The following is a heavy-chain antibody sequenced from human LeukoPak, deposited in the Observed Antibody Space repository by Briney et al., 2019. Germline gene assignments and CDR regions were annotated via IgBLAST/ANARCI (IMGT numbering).Heavy chain of an antibody. CDR2: ISYDGSKK. Sequence: GGSLRLSCAAAGFIFXSYSXHWVRQAPGKXXEWVAVISYDGSKKYYPESVRGRFTISRDNSKNTLFLQMNSLRAEDTAVYYCAKDFGYDSGTYLDQWGQGTLVTVSS. J-gene: IGHJ5*02. CDR3: AKDFGYDSGTYLDQ. V-gene: IGHV3-30*18. D-gene: IGHD3-10*01. CDR1: GFIFXSYS.